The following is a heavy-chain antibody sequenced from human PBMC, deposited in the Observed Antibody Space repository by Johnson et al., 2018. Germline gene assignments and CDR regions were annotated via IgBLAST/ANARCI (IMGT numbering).Heavy chain of an antibody. Sequence: QVQLVQSGAEVKKXGASVKVSCKASGYTFTSYDINWVRQATGQGLEWMGWMNPNSGNTGYAQKVQGRVTMTRNTSISTAYMELSSLRSEDTAVYYCFGVDRYYYYYGMDVWGQGTTVTVSS. CDR1: GYTFTSYD. V-gene: IGHV1-8*01. CDR3: FGVDRYYYYYGMDV. CDR2: MNPNSGNT. J-gene: IGHJ6*02. D-gene: IGHD3-3*01.